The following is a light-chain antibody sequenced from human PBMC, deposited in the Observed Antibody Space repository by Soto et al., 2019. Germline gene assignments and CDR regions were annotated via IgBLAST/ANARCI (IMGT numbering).Light chain of an antibody. V-gene: IGLV1-40*01. Sequence: QSELKKPPSVSGAPGQRVTISCTGSSSNIGAGYDVHWYQQLPGTAPKLLIYGNSNRPSGVPDRFSGSKSGTSASLAITGLQAEDEADYYCQSYDSSLSGYVFGTGTKVTVL. CDR3: QSYDSSLSGYV. CDR2: GNS. J-gene: IGLJ1*01. CDR1: SSNIGAGYD.